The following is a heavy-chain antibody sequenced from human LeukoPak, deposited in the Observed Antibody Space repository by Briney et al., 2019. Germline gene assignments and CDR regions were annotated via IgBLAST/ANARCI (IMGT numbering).Heavy chain of an antibody. J-gene: IGHJ2*01. Sequence: SETLSLTCTVSGGSININTYYWGWLRQPPGKGLEWIGSIYYSGSTYYNPSLKSRVTISVDTSKNQFSLKLSSVTAADTAVYYCARASHGWYFDLWGRGTLVTVSS. V-gene: IGHV4-39*07. CDR3: ARASHGWYFDL. CDR2: IYYSGST. D-gene: IGHD6-6*01. CDR1: GGSININTYY.